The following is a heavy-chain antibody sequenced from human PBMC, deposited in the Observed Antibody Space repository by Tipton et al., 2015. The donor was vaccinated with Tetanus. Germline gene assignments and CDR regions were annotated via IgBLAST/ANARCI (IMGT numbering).Heavy chain of an antibody. CDR1: GYRFSRYH. CDR2: INPSNGSP. D-gene: IGHD3-3*01. Sequence: QSGAEVKKPGASVNVSCKTSGYRFSRYHMHWVRQAPGQGLQWMGTINPSNGSPVIAQDLQGRLTMTRDKSTSTVHMELSSLRSEDTAVYYCARNLGGLELLLHRSDSYFYGMDVWGQGTTVTVSS. J-gene: IGHJ6*02. CDR3: ARNLGGLELLLHRSDSYFYGMDV. V-gene: IGHV1-46*04.